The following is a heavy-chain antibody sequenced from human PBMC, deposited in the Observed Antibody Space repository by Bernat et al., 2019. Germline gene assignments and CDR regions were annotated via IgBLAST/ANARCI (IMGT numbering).Heavy chain of an antibody. Sequence: QVQLVESGGGVVQPGRSLRLSCAASGFTFSSYGMHWVRQAPGKGLEWVAVISYDGSNKYYADSVKGRFTISRDNSKNTLYLQMNSLRAEDTAVYYCAKSDGQGSGYYFGYFDYWGQGTLVTVSS. CDR1: GFTFSSYG. CDR3: AKSDGQGSGYYFGYFDY. J-gene: IGHJ4*02. D-gene: IGHD3-22*01. V-gene: IGHV3-30*18. CDR2: ISYDGSNK.